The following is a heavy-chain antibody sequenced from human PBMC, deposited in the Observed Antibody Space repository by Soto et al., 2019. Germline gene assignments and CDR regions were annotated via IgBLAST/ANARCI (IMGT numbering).Heavy chain of an antibody. CDR2: IYYSGST. V-gene: IGHV4-30-4*02. D-gene: IGHD3-22*01. CDR3: AREFYYDSSGIGFDS. CDR1: GGSISSGDYY. J-gene: IGHJ4*02. Sequence: SETLSLTCTVSGGSISSGDYYWSWIRQPPGKGLEWIGYIYYSGSTYYNPSLKSRVTISEDRSKNEFSLKLSSVTAADTAIYYCAREFYYDSSGIGFDSWGQGTLVTVSS.